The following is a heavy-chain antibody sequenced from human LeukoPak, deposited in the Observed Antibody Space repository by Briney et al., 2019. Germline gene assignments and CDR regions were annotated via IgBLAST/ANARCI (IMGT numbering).Heavy chain of an antibody. Sequence: SETLSLTCAVYGGSFSGYYWSWIRQPPGKGLEWIGEINHSGSTNYNPTLKSRVTISVDTSKNQFSLKLSSVTAADTAVYYCARDRLAATVISYWYFDLWGRGTLVTVSS. V-gene: IGHV4-34*01. CDR2: INHSGST. CDR1: GGSFSGYY. D-gene: IGHD4-11*01. CDR3: ARDRLAATVISYWYFDL. J-gene: IGHJ2*01.